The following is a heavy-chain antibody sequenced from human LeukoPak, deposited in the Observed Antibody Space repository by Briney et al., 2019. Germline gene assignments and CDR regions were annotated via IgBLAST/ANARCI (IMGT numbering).Heavy chain of an antibody. V-gene: IGHV3-53*01. Sequence: GGSLRLSCAASGFTVSNNYMSWVRQAPGKGLEWVSLIYSGGSTYHADSVKGRFTISRDNSKNTLYLQMNSLRVEDMAVYYCAREPINDSGYFDYWGQGTLVTVSS. CDR1: GFTVSNNY. D-gene: IGHD1-1*01. CDR2: IYSGGST. CDR3: AREPINDSGYFDY. J-gene: IGHJ4*02.